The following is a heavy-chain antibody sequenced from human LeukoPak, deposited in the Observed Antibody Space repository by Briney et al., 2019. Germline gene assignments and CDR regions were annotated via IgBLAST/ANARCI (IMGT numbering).Heavy chain of an antibody. CDR2: ISFDGSDA. D-gene: IGHD3-10*01. CDR3: ARDLAGHYYGSGSSFDY. V-gene: IGHV3-74*01. CDR1: GFTFSGFW. Sequence: PGGSLRLSCAASGFTFSGFWMHWVRQAPGKGLVWVSCISFDGSDATYADSVKGRFTISRDNAKNSLYLQMNSLRAEDTAVYYCARDLAGHYYGSGSSFDYWGQGTLVTVSS. J-gene: IGHJ4*02.